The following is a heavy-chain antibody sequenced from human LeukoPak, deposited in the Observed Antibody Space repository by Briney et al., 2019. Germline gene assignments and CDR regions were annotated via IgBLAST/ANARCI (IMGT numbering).Heavy chain of an antibody. CDR2: INTNTGNP. D-gene: IGHD3-10*01. CDR1: GYTFTSYA. Sequence: ASVKVSCKASGYTFTSYAMHWVRQAPGQGLEWMGWINTNTGNPTYAQGFTGRFVFSLDTSVSTAYLQISSLKAEDTAVYYCARREAYNQSKYRNTPTRITMVRGEDYWYFDLWGRGTLVTVSS. CDR3: ARREAYNQSKYRNTPTRITMVRGEDYWYFDL. V-gene: IGHV7-4-1*02. J-gene: IGHJ2*01.